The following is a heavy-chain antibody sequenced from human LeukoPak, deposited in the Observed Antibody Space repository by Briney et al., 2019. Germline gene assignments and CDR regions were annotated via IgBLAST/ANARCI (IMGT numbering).Heavy chain of an antibody. J-gene: IGHJ4*02. V-gene: IGHV4-34*01. CDR1: GGSFSGYY. D-gene: IGHD1-26*01. Sequence: PSETLSLTCAVYGGSFSGYYWSWIRQPPGKGLEWIGEINHSGSTNSNPSLKSRVTISVDASKNQFSLKLSSVTAADTAVYYCARGGWELPEGSLDYWGQGTLVTVSS. CDR2: INHSGST. CDR3: ARGGWELPEGSLDY.